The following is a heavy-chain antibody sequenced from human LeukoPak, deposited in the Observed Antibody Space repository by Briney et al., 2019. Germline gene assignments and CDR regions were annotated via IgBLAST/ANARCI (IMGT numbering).Heavy chain of an antibody. V-gene: IGHV1-8*01. D-gene: IGHD3-3*01. J-gene: IGHJ6*02. CDR2: MNPNSGNT. Sequence: ASVKVSCKASGYTFTSYDINWVRQAPGQGLEWMGWMNPNSGNTGYAQKFQGRVTMTRNTSISTAYMELSSLRSEDTAVYYCARGRKYLEWTYYYYYGMDVWGQGTTVTVSS. CDR3: ARGRKYLEWTYYYYYGMDV. CDR1: GYTFTSYD.